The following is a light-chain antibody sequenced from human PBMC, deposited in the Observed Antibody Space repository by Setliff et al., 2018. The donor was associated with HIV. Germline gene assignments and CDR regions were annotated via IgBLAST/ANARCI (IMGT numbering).Light chain of an antibody. Sequence: QSALAQPASVSGSPGQSITISCTGTSSDVGGYSYVSWYQQHPGKAPKLIIYEVSIRPSGVSNRSSGSKSGNTASLTISGLQAEDEADYYCISYTVNSTPLYVLGTGTKVTVL. V-gene: IGLV2-14*01. CDR1: SSDVGGYSY. CDR2: EVS. J-gene: IGLJ1*01. CDR3: ISYTVNSTPLYV.